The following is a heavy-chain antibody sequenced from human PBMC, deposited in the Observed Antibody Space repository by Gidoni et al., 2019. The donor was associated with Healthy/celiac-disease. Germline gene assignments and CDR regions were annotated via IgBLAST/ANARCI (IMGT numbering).Heavy chain of an antibody. V-gene: IGHV3-23*01. D-gene: IGHD6-19*01. CDR2: ISGSGGST. J-gene: IGHJ3*02. CDR1: GFTFSSYA. CDR3: AKDRVYSSGWDDAFDI. Sequence: EVQLLESGGGLVPPGGSLRLSCAASGFTFSSYAMSWVRQAPGKGLEWVSAISGSGGSTYYADSVKGRFTISRDNSKNTLYLQMNSLRAEDTAVYYCAKDRVYSSGWDDAFDIWGQGTMVTVSS.